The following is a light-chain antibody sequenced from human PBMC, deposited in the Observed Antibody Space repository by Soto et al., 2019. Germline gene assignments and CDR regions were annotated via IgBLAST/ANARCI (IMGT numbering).Light chain of an antibody. V-gene: IGLV1-40*01. CDR3: QSYDSSLSAYV. CDR2: YNT. CDR1: TSNIGAHYD. J-gene: IGLJ1*01. Sequence: QSVLTQPPSVSGAPGQRVTISCTGSTSNIGAHYDVHWYQQLPGTAPKLLIYYNTNRPSGVPDRFSGSKSGTSASLAITGLQAEDEADYYCQSYDSSLSAYVFGTGTKLTVL.